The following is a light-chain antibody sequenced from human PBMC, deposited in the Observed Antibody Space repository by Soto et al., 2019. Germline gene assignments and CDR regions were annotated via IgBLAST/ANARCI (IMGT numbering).Light chain of an antibody. Sequence: DIVMTQSPLSLPVSPGDPASISCRSRQSLLHSNGYNYLDWYQQKPGQAPRLLIFGTSSRATGIPDRFIGGGSGTDFTLTISRLEPEEFAVYYCQQCGSLPGTFGQGTKVDIK. CDR1: QSLLHSNGYNY. CDR2: GTS. CDR3: QQCGSLPGT. J-gene: IGKJ1*01. V-gene: IGKV2-28*01.